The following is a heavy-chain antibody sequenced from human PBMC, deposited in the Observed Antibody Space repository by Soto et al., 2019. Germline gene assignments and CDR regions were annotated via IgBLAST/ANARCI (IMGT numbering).Heavy chain of an antibody. D-gene: IGHD1-26*01. J-gene: IGHJ6*02. CDR1: GGTFSSYA. CDR3: ASHSGSYYYYGMDV. Sequence: LVKVSCKASGGTFSSYAISWVRQAPGQGLEWMGGIIPIFGTANYAQKFQGRVTITADESTSTAYMELSSLRSEDTAVYYCASHSGSYYYYGMDVWGQGTTVTVSS. V-gene: IGHV1-69*13. CDR2: IIPIFGTA.